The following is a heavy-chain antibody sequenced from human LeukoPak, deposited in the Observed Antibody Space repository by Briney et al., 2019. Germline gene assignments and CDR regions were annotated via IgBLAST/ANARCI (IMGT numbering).Heavy chain of an antibody. Sequence: SETLSLTCAVYGGSFSGYYWSWIRQPPGKGLEWIGVINHSGSTNYNPSLKSRVTISVDTSKNQFSLKLSSVTAADTAVYYCARAYVYGSGSYRPYYFDYWGQGTLVTVSS. J-gene: IGHJ4*02. CDR2: INHSGST. CDR1: GGSFSGYY. CDR3: ARAYVYGSGSYRPYYFDY. V-gene: IGHV4-34*01. D-gene: IGHD3-10*01.